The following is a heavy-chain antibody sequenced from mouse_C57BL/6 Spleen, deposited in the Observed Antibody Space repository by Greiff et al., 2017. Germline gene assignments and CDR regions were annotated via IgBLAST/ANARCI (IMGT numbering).Heavy chain of an antibody. CDR1: GYAFSSYW. J-gene: IGHJ4*01. D-gene: IGHD2-5*01. Sequence: QVQLKQSGAELVKPGASVKISCKASGYAFSSYWMNWVKQRPGKGLEWIGQIYPGDGDTNYNGKFKGKATLTADKSSSTAYMQLSSLTSEDSAVYFCARKDYSNYGDAMDYWGQGTSVTVSS. CDR3: ARKDYSNYGDAMDY. V-gene: IGHV1-80*01. CDR2: IYPGDGDT.